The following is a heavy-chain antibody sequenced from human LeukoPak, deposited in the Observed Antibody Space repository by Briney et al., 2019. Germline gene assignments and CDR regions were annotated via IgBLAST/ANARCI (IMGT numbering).Heavy chain of an antibody. CDR3: TTAQPYYD. CDR2: IKSKTDGRTT. D-gene: IGHD3-3*01. Sequence: GGSLRLSCAASGFTFSNAWMSWVRQAPGKGLEWVGCIKSKTDGRTTDYAAPEKGRFTISRDDSKNTLYLQMNSLKTEDTAVYYCTTAQPYYDWGQGTLVTVSS. CDR1: GFTFSNAW. V-gene: IGHV3-15*01. J-gene: IGHJ4*02.